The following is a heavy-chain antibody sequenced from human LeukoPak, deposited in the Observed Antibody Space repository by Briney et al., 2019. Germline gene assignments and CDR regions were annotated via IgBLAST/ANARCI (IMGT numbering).Heavy chain of an antibody. CDR1: GFTFSSYG. J-gene: IGHJ4*02. CDR2: IWYDGSNK. D-gene: IGHD5-18*01. CDR3: ARDGRYTEFDY. Sequence: PGRSLRLSCAASGFTFSSYGMHWVRQAPGKGLEWVAVIWYDGSNKYYADSVKGRFTISRDNSKNTLYLQMNSLRAEDTAVYYCARDGRYTEFDYWGQGTLVTVSS. V-gene: IGHV3-33*01.